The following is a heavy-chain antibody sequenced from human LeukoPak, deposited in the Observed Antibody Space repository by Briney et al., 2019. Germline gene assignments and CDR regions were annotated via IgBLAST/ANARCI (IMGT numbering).Heavy chain of an antibody. CDR2: ISYDGNDK. D-gene: IGHD3-10*01. CDR1: GFTFNNYG. CDR3: AKFNSPYGSGSFYDY. J-gene: IGHJ4*02. V-gene: IGHV3-30*18. Sequence: PGGSLRLSCAASGFTFNNYGMHWVRQAPGKGLQWVAVISYDGNDKSYSDSVKGRFTISRDNPKNTLYLQMNSLRAEDTAVYYCAKFNSPYGSGSFYDYWGQGTLVTVSS.